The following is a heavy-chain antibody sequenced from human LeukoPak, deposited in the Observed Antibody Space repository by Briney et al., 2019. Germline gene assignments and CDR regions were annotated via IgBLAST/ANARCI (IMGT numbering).Heavy chain of an antibody. D-gene: IGHD6-6*01. V-gene: IGHV3-7*01. CDR1: GFTFSSYW. Sequence: GGSLRLSCAASGFTFSSYWMSWVRQAPGKGLEWVANIKQDGSEKYYVDSVKGRFTISRDNAKNSLYLQMNSLRAEDTAAYYCARGVGRGSSSFYYYYMDVWGKGTTVTVSS. CDR2: IKQDGSEK. J-gene: IGHJ6*03. CDR3: ARGVGRGSSSFYYYYMDV.